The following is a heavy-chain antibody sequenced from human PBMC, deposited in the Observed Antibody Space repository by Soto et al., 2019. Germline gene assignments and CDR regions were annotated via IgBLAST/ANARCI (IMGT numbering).Heavy chain of an antibody. Sequence: SETLSLTCAVYGGSFSGYSWTWIRQPPGTGLEWIGEINHSGSTNYNPSLKSRVTISVDTSKNQFSLRLTSVTAADTAVYYCARDKITGLFDYWGQGTLVT. CDR3: ARDKITGLFDY. CDR2: INHSGST. CDR1: GGSFSGYS. D-gene: IGHD2-8*02. J-gene: IGHJ4*02. V-gene: IGHV4-34*01.